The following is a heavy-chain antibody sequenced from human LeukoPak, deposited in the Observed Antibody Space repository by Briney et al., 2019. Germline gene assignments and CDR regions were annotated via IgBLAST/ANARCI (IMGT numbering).Heavy chain of an antibody. CDR1: GYTFTGYY. D-gene: IGHD3-10*01. V-gene: IGHV1-2*06. Sequence: GASVKVSCTASGYTFTGYYMHWVRQAPGQGLEWMGRINPNSGGTNYAQKFQGRVTMTRDTSISTAYMELSRLRSDDTAVYYCARDPYGSGQFDYWGQGTLVTVSS. J-gene: IGHJ4*02. CDR2: INPNSGGT. CDR3: ARDPYGSGQFDY.